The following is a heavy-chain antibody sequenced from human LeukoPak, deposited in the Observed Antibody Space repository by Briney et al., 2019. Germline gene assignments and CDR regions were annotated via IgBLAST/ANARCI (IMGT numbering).Heavy chain of an antibody. V-gene: IGHV3-30-3*01. Sequence: PPGGSLRLSCAASGFTFSSYAMHWVRQAPGKGLEWVAVISYDGSNKYYADSVKGRFTISRDNSKNTLYLQMNSLRAEDTAVYYCANSSPDYYDSSGYYPFDYWGQGTLVTVSS. CDR2: ISYDGSNK. CDR3: ANSSPDYYDSSGYYPFDY. D-gene: IGHD3-22*01. CDR1: GFTFSSYA. J-gene: IGHJ4*02.